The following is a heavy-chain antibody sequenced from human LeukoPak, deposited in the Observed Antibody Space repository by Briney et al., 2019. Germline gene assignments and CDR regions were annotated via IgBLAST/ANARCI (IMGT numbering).Heavy chain of an antibody. J-gene: IGHJ4*02. V-gene: IGHV3-74*01. CDR3: ARDNNWNYPDY. CDR1: GFTFSSHW. D-gene: IGHD1-7*01. Sequence: GGSLRLSCAASGFTFSSHWMHWVRQAPGKGLVWVSRIDSDGSSTTYADSVKGRFTISRDNAKNTLFLQMSSLRAEDTAVYYCARDNNWNYPDYWGQGTLVTVSS. CDR2: IDSDGSST.